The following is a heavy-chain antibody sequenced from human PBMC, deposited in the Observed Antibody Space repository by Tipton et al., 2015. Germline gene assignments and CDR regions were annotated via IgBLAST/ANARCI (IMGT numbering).Heavy chain of an antibody. J-gene: IGHJ6*02. CDR2: LYFSGST. D-gene: IGHD5-24*01. Sequence: TLSLTCDVSGYSISSGYYWAWIHQPPGKGLEWIGSLYFSGSTYYNPSLKSRVTISIDRFKNQFSLTLNSVTAADTAVYYCARDLEHGMDVWGQGTTVTVSS. CDR3: ARDLEHGMDV. CDR1: GYSISSGYY. V-gene: IGHV4-38-2*02.